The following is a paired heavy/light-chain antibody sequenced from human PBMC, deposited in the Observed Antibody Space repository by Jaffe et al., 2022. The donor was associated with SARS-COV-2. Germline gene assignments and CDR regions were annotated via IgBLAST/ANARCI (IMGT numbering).Light chain of an antibody. CDR2: FAT. V-gene: IGKV1-39*01. CDR1: QSIGDS. J-gene: IGKJ4*01. CDR3: QQSSSTEFIT. Sequence: DIQMTQSPSSLSASVGDRVTITCRASQSIGDSLTWYQQKAGKAPTVLIYFATTLQSGVPSRFSGSGSGTDFTLTISDLQPEDFATYYCQQSSSTEFITFGGGTKVEIK.
Heavy chain of an antibody. Sequence: QLQLQESGTGLLKPSETLSLTCTVSGGSISRINYFWGWIRQPPGKGLEWIGNVYYDGSTYYNPSLKSRVTMSVDTSKNQFSLKLSSVTAADTAVYYCAKRGYNSGWYGYWFDPWGRGTLVTVSS. CDR3: AKRGYNSGWYGYWFDP. J-gene: IGHJ5*02. CDR1: GGSISRINYF. D-gene: IGHD6-19*01. CDR2: VYYDGST. V-gene: IGHV4-39*01.